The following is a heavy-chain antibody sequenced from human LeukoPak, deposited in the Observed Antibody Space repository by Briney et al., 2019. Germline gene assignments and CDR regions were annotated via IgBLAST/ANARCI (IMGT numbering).Heavy chain of an antibody. V-gene: IGHV4-38-2*01. Sequence: SETLSLTCVVSGYSISSGYYWGWIRQPPGKGLEWIGSIYYSGSTYYNPSLKSRVTISVDTSKNQFSLKLSSVTAADTAVYYCARQKGGTRNAFDIWGQGTMVTVSS. D-gene: IGHD1-26*01. J-gene: IGHJ3*02. CDR2: IYYSGST. CDR3: ARQKGGTRNAFDI. CDR1: GYSISSGYY.